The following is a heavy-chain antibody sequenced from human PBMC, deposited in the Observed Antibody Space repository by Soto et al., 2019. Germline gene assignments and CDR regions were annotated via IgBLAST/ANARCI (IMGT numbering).Heavy chain of an antibody. CDR1: GYTFTSYA. J-gene: IGHJ4*02. D-gene: IGHD5-18*01. Sequence: ASVKVSCKPSGYTFTSYAITWVRQAPGQGLEWMGWINVYNGNRKYAQKFQGRVTITADASTSAAYMELSSLRSEDTALYYCAREAGYTYGYVFDYWGQGTLVTVSS. V-gene: IGHV1-18*01. CDR2: INVYNGNR. CDR3: AREAGYTYGYVFDY.